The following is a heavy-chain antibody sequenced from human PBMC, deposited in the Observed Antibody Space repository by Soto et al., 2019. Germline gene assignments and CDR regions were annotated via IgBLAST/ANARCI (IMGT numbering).Heavy chain of an antibody. J-gene: IGHJ4*02. D-gene: IGHD4-17*01. Sequence: GSLRLSGAASGFTFSDYYMSWIRQAPGKGLEWVSYISSSGSTIYYADSVKGRFTISRDNAKNSLYLQMNSLRAEDTAVYYCARDLDGDASFDYWGQGTLVTVSS. CDR1: GFTFSDYY. CDR2: ISSSGSTI. CDR3: ARDLDGDASFDY. V-gene: IGHV3-11*01.